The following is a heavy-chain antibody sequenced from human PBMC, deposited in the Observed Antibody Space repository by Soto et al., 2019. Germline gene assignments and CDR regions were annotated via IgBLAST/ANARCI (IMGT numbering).Heavy chain of an antibody. J-gene: IGHJ4*02. CDR2: IYPGDSDT. CDR1: GYIFTNYW. Sequence: GESLKISCKGSGYIFTNYWIGWVRQRPGKGLEWMGIIYPGDSDTRYSPSFQGQVTISADKSISTAYLQWSSLKASDTAMYYCARPPIGTDIDYWGQGTLVTVSS. V-gene: IGHV5-51*01. CDR3: ARPPIGTDIDY. D-gene: IGHD1-1*01.